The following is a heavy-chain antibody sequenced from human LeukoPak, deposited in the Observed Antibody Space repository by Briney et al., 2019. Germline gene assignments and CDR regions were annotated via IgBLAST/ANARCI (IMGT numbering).Heavy chain of an antibody. V-gene: IGHV3-33*01. CDR1: GFTFSSYG. CDR3: ARETYYDFWSGYSYYYYGMDV. CDR2: IWYDGSNK. J-gene: IGHJ6*02. Sequence: GGSLRLSCAASGFTFSSYGMHWVRQAPGKGLEWVAVIWYDGSNKYYADSVKGRFTISRDNSKNTLYLQMNCPRAEDTAVYYCARETYYDFWSGYSYYYYGMDVWGQGTTVTVSS. D-gene: IGHD3-3*01.